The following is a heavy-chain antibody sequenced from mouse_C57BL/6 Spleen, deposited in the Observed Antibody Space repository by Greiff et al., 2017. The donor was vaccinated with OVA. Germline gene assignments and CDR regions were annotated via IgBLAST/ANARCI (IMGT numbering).Heavy chain of an antibody. Sequence: QVQLQQPGAELVKPGASVKLSCKASGYTFTSYWMHWVKQRPGQGLEWIGMIHPNSGSTKYNEKFKSKATLTVDKSSSTAYMQLSSLTSEDSAVYYCARRHYGSSYFDYWGQGTTLTVSS. V-gene: IGHV1-64*01. D-gene: IGHD1-1*01. CDR1: GYTFTSYW. J-gene: IGHJ2*01. CDR2: IHPNSGST. CDR3: ARRHYGSSYFDY.